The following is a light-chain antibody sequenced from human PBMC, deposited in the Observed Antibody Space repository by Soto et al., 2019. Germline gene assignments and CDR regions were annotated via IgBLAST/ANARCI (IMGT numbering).Light chain of an antibody. Sequence: DIQMTQSPSTLSASVGDRVTITCRASQSISTWLAWYQQKPGKAPKLLIYSASDLESGVPSRFSGSGSGTELTITISSLQPEDCETYDCQQLNTYPFSFGGGTKVDIK. CDR1: QSISTW. V-gene: IGKV1-5*03. J-gene: IGKJ4*01. CDR2: SAS. CDR3: QQLNTYPFS.